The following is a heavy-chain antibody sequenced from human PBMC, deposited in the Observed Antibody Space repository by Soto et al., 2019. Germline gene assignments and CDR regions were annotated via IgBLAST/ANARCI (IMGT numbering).Heavy chain of an antibody. Sequence: SETLSLTCTVSGGSISSSTYYWGWIRQPPGKGLEWIGSIYYSGSTYYNPSLKSRVTISVDTSKNQFSLKLSSVTAADTAVYYCARLYYFYYMDVWGKGTTVTVSS. J-gene: IGHJ6*03. CDR3: ARLYYFYYMDV. CDR2: IYYSGST. CDR1: GGSISSSTYY. V-gene: IGHV4-39*01.